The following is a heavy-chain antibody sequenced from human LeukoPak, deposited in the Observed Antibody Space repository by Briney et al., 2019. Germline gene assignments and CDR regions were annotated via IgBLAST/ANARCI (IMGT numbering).Heavy chain of an antibody. CDR2: IYYSGST. CDR1: GDTISSTSYY. CDR3: ARATVTTGDGMDV. V-gene: IGHV4-61*01. Sequence: SETLSLTCTVSGDTISSTSYYWSWIRQPPGKGLEWIGYIYYSGSTNYNPSLKSRVTISVDTSKNQFSLKLSSVTAADTAVYYCARATVTTGDGMDVWGQGTTVTVSS. D-gene: IGHD4-11*01. J-gene: IGHJ6*02.